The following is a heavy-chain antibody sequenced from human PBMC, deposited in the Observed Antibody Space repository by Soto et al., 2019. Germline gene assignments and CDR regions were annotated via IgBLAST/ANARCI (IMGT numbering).Heavy chain of an antibody. Sequence: SETLSLTCTVAGGSISSGCYYWSWIRQHPGKGLEWIGYIYYSGSTYYNPSLKSRVTISVDTSKNQFSLKLSSVTAADTAVYYCARDSIVATGYYYGMDVWGQGTTVTVSS. J-gene: IGHJ6*02. CDR3: ARDSIVATGYYYGMDV. CDR1: GGSISSGCYY. D-gene: IGHD5-12*01. V-gene: IGHV4-31*03. CDR2: IYYSGST.